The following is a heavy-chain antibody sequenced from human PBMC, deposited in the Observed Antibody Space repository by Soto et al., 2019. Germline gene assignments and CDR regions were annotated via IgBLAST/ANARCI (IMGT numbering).Heavy chain of an antibody. CDR1: GYTFTSYG. D-gene: IGHD3-3*01. Sequence: ASVKVSCKASGYTFTSYGISWVRQAPGQGLEWMGWISAYNGNTNYAQKLQGRVTMTTDTSTSTAYMELRSLRSDDTAVYYCARDQGITIFGVVTNNWFDPWGQGTLVTVSS. J-gene: IGHJ5*02. V-gene: IGHV1-18*01. CDR2: ISAYNGNT. CDR3: ARDQGITIFGVVTNNWFDP.